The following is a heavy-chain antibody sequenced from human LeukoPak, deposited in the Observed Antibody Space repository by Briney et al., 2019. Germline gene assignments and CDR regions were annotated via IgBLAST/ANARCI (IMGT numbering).Heavy chain of an antibody. CDR2: INPKSGGT. J-gene: IGHJ4*02. D-gene: IGHD6-19*01. V-gene: IGHV1-2*02. CDR3: ARSPEAGTFDY. Sequence: ASVKVSCKASGYTFTSYAMNWVRQAPGQGLEWMGWINPKSGGTKYAQKFQGRVTMTRDTSISTAYMELSRLRYDDTAVYYCARSPEAGTFDYWGQGTLVTVSS. CDR1: GYTFTSYA.